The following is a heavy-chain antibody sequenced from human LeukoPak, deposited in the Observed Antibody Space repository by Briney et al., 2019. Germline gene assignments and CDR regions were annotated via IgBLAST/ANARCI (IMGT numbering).Heavy chain of an antibody. D-gene: IGHD3-9*01. V-gene: IGHV4-39*07. CDR2: IYYGGST. CDR3: ARPHLDDAFDI. Sequence: SETLSLTWTVSGGSVSSSHYWGWIRQPPGKGLEWIGSIYYGGSTYYNASLRSRVTTSVDTSKNQFSLKLSSVTAADTAVYYCARPHLDDAFDIWGQGTMVTVSS. CDR1: GGSVSSSHY. J-gene: IGHJ3*02.